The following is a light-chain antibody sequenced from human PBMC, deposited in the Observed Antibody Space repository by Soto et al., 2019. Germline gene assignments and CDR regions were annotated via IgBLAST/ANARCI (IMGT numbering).Light chain of an antibody. Sequence: QSALTQPPSASGSPGQSVTISCTGTSSDVGGYNYVSWYQQHPGKAPKLMIYEVSKRPSGVPDRFSGSKSGNTASLTVSGLQAEDEADYYCSSYAGSNPAVFGGGTKLTVL. CDR3: SSYAGSNPAV. CDR1: SSDVGGYNY. J-gene: IGLJ2*01. V-gene: IGLV2-8*01. CDR2: EVS.